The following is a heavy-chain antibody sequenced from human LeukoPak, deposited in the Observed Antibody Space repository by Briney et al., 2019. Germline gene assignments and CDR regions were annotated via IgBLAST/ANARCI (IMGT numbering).Heavy chain of an antibody. CDR1: GGSISSSSYY. J-gene: IGHJ4*02. D-gene: IGHD3-10*01. CDR2: IYYSGST. V-gene: IGHV4-39*07. CDR3: ARSDGSGSYSSFDY. Sequence: PSETLSLTCTVSGGSISSSSYYWGWIRQPPGKGLEWIGSIYYSGSTYYNPSLKSRVTISVDTSKNQFSLKLSSVTAADTAVYYCARSDGSGSYSSFDYWGQGTLVTVSS.